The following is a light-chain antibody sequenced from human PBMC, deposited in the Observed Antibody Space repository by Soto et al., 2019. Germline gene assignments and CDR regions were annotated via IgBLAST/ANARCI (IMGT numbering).Light chain of an antibody. V-gene: IGLV1-40*01. Sequence: QAVVTQPPSVSGAPGQRVNISCTGSSSNIGAGYDVHWYQQLPGTAPKLLIYGNSNRPSGVPDRFSGSKSGTSASLAITGFQAEDEADYYCQSYDSSLSGSVFGGWTKLTVL. J-gene: IGLJ3*02. CDR2: GNS. CDR1: SSNIGAGYD. CDR3: QSYDSSLSGSV.